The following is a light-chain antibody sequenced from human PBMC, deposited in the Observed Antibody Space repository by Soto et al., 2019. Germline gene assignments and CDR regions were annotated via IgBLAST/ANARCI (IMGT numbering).Light chain of an antibody. V-gene: IGLV2-8*01. CDR3: SSNAGSNNLV. CDR1: NSDVGGYNY. Sequence: QSVLTQPPSASGSPGQSVTISCTGTNSDVGGYNYVSWYQQHPGKAPKLMIYEVSKRPSGVPDRFSGSKSGNTASLTVSGLQAEDEADYYCSSNAGSNNLVFGGGTQLTVL. CDR2: EVS. J-gene: IGLJ2*01.